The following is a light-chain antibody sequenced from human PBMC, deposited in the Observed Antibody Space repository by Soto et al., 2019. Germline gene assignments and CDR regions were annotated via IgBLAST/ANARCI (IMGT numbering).Light chain of an antibody. J-gene: IGKJ1*01. CDR2: AAS. V-gene: IGKV3-15*01. CDR1: QSVSSN. Sequence: EIVMTQSPATLSVSPWERATLSCRASQSVSSNLVWYQQKPGQAPRLPIYAASTRATGIPARFSGSGSGTEFTLTISSLQSEDFAVYYCQQYSNWPRTFGQGTKVDIK. CDR3: QQYSNWPRT.